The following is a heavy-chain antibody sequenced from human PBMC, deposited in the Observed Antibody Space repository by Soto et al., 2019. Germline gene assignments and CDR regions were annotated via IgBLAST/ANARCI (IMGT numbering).Heavy chain of an antibody. Sequence: ASVKVSCKASEYIFTSYYMHWVRQAPGQGLEWMGVINPSDGTTSYAQKFQGRVTMTRDTSTSTVYMELSSLSSQDTAVYNCARGSGYRYFDYWGKGTLVTVS. D-gene: IGHD5-12*01. CDR3: ARGSGYRYFDY. V-gene: IGHV1-46*01. J-gene: IGHJ4*02. CDR2: INPSDGTT. CDR1: EYIFTSYY.